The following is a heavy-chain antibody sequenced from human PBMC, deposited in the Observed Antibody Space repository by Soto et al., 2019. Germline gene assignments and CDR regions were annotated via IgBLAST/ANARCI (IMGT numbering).Heavy chain of an antibody. CDR2: ISYDGSNQ. Sequence: QVQLVESGGGVVQPGRSLRLSCAASGFTFSSFAMHWVRQAPGKGLEWVAIISYDGSNQYYADSVKGRFTISRDNAKNTLYLQTNSLRTEDTAVYYCAREDPERVFDIWGQGTMVTVSS. CDR1: GFTFSSFA. J-gene: IGHJ3*02. CDR3: AREDPERVFDI. V-gene: IGHV3-30-3*01.